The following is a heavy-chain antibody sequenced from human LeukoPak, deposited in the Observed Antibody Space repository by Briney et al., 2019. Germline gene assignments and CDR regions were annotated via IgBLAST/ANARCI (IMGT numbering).Heavy chain of an antibody. CDR3: ARNRDGYNSFDY. V-gene: IGHV4-39*07. CDR1: GGSISSSSYY. Sequence: SETLSLTCTVSGGSISSSSYYWGWIRQPPGKGLEWIGSIYYSGSTYYNPSLKSRVTISVDTSKNHFSLKLSSVTAADTAVYYCARNRDGYNSFDYWGQGTLVTVSS. CDR2: IYYSGST. D-gene: IGHD5-24*01. J-gene: IGHJ4*02.